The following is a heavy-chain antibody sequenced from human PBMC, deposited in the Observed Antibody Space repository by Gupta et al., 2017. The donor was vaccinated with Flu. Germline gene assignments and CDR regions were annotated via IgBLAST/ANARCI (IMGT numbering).Heavy chain of an antibody. V-gene: IGHV4-59*01. CDR3: AGGGFGGGVNYFGMDV. Sequence: QVQLQESGPGLVKPSETLSLTCSVSGGSINSDYWSWIRLPPGKGLEWIGYIYYTGSTKYNASLESRLPILIETSKNQFSLKLSLVTAADTAVYYCAGGGFGGGVNYFGMDVWGQGTTVTVSS. J-gene: IGHJ6*02. CDR1: GGSINSDY. CDR2: IYYTGST. D-gene: IGHD3-10*01.